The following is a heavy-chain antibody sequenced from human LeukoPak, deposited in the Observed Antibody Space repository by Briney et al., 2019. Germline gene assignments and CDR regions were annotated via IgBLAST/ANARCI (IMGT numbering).Heavy chain of an antibody. CDR3: ARDARPDDYYYGMDV. D-gene: IGHD2-2*01. J-gene: IGHJ6*02. Sequence: PSQTLSLTCAVSGGSISSGGYSWSWIRQPPGKGLEWIGYIYYSGSTNYNPSLKSRVTISVDTSKNQFSLKLTSVTAADTAVYYCARDARPDDYYYGMDVWGQGTTVTVSS. CDR2: IYYSGST. CDR1: GGSISSGGYS. V-gene: IGHV4-61*08.